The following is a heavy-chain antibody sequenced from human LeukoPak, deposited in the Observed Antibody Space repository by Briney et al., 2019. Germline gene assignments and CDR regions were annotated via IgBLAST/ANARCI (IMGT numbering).Heavy chain of an antibody. D-gene: IGHD6-6*01. V-gene: IGHV1-69*04. J-gene: IGHJ6*02. CDR1: GGTFSSYA. Sequence: GSSVKVSCKASGGTFSSYAISWVRQAPGQGLEWMGRIIPILGIANYAQKFQGRVTITADKSTSTAYMELSSLRSEDTAVYYCAGPSSKGNYYYYYGMDVWGQGTTVTVSS. CDR3: AGPSSKGNYYYYYGMDV. CDR2: IIPILGIA.